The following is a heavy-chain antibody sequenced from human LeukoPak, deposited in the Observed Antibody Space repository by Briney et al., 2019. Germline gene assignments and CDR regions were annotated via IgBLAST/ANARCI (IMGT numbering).Heavy chain of an antibody. CDR3: AKGLSPHYYDSSGYGAFDI. CDR2: IYYSGST. J-gene: IGHJ3*02. V-gene: IGHV4-59*01. CDR1: GGSISSYY. Sequence: TSSETLSLTCTVSGGSISSYYWSWIRQPPGKGLEWIGYIYYSGSTNYNPSLKSRVTISVDTSKNQFSLKLSSVTAADTAVYYCAKGLSPHYYDSSGYGAFDIWGQGTMVTVSS. D-gene: IGHD3-22*01.